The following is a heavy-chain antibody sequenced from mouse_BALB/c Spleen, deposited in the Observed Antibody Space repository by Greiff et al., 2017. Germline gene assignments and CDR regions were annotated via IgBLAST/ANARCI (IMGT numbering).Heavy chain of an antibody. D-gene: IGHD2-14*01. CDR2: ISSGGSYT. J-gene: IGHJ4*01. CDR3: ARQAIGGAMDY. V-gene: IGHV5-6*01. Sequence: EVKVVESGGDLVKPGGSLKLSCAASGFTFSSYGMSWVRQTPDKRLEWVATISSGGSYTYYPDSVKGRFTISRDNAKNTLYLQMSSLKSEDTAMYYCARQAIGGAMDYWGQGTSVTVSS. CDR1: GFTFSSYG.